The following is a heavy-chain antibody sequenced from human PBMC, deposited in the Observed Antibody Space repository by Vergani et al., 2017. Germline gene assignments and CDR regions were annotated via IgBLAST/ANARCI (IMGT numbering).Heavy chain of an antibody. J-gene: IGHJ3*02. D-gene: IGHD3-22*01. CDR1: GYTFTDYY. Sequence: EVQLVQSGAEVKKPGATVKISCKVSGYTFTDYYMHWVQQAPGKGLEWMGLVDPEDGETIYAEKFQGRVTITADTSTDTAYMELSSLRSEDTAVYYCATDTYYDDSSGHPGADAFDIWGQGTMVTVSS. V-gene: IGHV1-69-2*01. CDR2: VDPEDGET. CDR3: ATDTYYDDSSGHPGADAFDI.